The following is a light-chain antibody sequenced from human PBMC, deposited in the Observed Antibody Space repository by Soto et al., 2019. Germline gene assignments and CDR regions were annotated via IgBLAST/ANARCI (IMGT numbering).Light chain of an antibody. CDR1: QSVLYSSNNKYY. CDR3: QQYYSTPYT. J-gene: IGKJ2*01. Sequence: DIVMTQSPDSLAVSLGERATVNCKSSQSVLYSSNNKYYLTWYQQKPGQPPKLLIYWASTRESGVPDRFNGSGSGTDFTLTISSLQAEDVAVYYCQQYYSTPYTFGQGTKLEI. CDR2: WAS. V-gene: IGKV4-1*01.